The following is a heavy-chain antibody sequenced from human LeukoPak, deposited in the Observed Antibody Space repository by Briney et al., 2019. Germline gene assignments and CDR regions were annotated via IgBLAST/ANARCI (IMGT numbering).Heavy chain of an antibody. J-gene: IGHJ6*03. CDR2: IIPIFGTA. D-gene: IGHD6-13*01. CDR3: ARELKQQLGNLPVYYYYMDV. V-gene: IGHV1-69*13. CDR1: GGTFSSYA. Sequence: SVKVSCKASGGTFSSYAISWVRQAPGQGLEWMGGIIPIFGTANHAQKFQGRVTITADESTSTAYMELSSLRSEDTAVYYCARELKQQLGNLPVYYYYMDVWGKGTTVTISS.